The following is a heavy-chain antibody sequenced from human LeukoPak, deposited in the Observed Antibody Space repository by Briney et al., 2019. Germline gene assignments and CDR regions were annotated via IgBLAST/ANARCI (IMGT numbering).Heavy chain of an antibody. CDR3: ARHGLDIITMIRGATPYNWFDP. CDR1: SISTNGYY. V-gene: IGHV4-39*01. CDR2: IHYTGST. J-gene: IGHJ5*02. Sequence: RSSETLSLTCTVDSISTNGYYWGWIRQPPGKGLEWIGSIHYTGSTYYNPSLESRVTVSVDTSKNQFSLKLNSVTAADTAVYYCARHGLDIITMIRGATPYNWFDPWGRGTLVTVSS. D-gene: IGHD3-10*01.